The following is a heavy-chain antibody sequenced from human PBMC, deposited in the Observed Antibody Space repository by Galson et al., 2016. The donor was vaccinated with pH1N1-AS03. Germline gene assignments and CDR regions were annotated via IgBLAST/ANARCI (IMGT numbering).Heavy chain of an antibody. Sequence: SLRLSCAASGFTFSGSAMSWVRQVPGKGLEWVSSVNDSGGRTSYANSVKGRFTVSRDNSKNTLSLEMSSLRVEDTAEYRLLSLHQGPIGLPPGTLLQEHLWG. CDR1: GFTFSGSA. CDR2: VNDSGGRT. CDR3: LSLHQGPIGLPPGTLLQEHL. V-gene: IGHV3-23*01. J-gene: IGHJ6*01.